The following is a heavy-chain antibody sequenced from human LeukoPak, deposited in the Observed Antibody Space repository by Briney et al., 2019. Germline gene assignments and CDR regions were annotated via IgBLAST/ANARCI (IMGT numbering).Heavy chain of an antibody. CDR1: GDSISSGDYY. CDR3: ARGFSGKQWPTRKSSDGMDV. CDR2: MFYSAST. V-gene: IGHV4-39*07. D-gene: IGHD6-19*01. J-gene: IGHJ6*02. Sequence: SETLSLTCTVSGDSISSGDYYWGWIRQPPGKGLEWIGNMFYSASTYSNPSLKSRVTISVDTSKNQFSLKLNSVTAADTAVYYCARGFSGKQWPTRKSSDGMDVWGQGTTVTVSS.